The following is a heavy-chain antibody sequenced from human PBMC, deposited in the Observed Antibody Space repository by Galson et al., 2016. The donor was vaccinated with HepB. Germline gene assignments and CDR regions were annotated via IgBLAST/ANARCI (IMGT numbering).Heavy chain of an antibody. J-gene: IGHJ6*02. CDR2: NRNGGSNI. Sequence: SLRLSCAASGFTFSTYEMNWVRQAPGEGLEWITYNRNGGSNIYYAESVKGRFTISRDDASNSLYLQMNSLRAEDTAVYFCARDKYHYYGLDVWGQGTTVTV. V-gene: IGHV3-48*03. CDR1: GFTFSTYE. CDR3: ARDKYHYYGLDV.